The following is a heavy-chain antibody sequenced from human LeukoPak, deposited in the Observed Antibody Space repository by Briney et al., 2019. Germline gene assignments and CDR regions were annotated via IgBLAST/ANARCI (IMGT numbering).Heavy chain of an antibody. Sequence: GGSLRLSCAASGFTFSSYSMNWVRQAPGKGLEWVSTISYTSVYTYYADSVKGRFTISRDNLKNTLYLQMISLRAEDTAIYYCAQVGHSCAYGSFDYWGQGTLLTVSS. CDR2: ISYTSVYT. D-gene: IGHD5-18*01. CDR3: AQVGHSCAYGSFDY. V-gene: IGHV3-23*01. J-gene: IGHJ4*02. CDR1: GFTFSSYS.